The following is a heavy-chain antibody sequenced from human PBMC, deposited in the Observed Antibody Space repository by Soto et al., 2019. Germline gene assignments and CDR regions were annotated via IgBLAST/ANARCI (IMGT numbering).Heavy chain of an antibody. CDR1: GGSVSSGSYY. CDR2: IYYSGST. CDR3: ANYPTTVTSDY. J-gene: IGHJ4*02. V-gene: IGHV4-61*01. D-gene: IGHD4-17*01. Sequence: SETLSLTCAVYGGSVSSGSYYWSWIRQPPGKGLEWIGYIYYSGSTNYNPSLKSRVTISVDTSKNQFSLKLSSVTAADTAVYYCANYPTTVTSDYWGQGTLVTVS.